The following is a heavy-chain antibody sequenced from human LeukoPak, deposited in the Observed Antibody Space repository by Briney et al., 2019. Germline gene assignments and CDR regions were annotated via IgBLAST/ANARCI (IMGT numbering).Heavy chain of an antibody. CDR1: GFTFSSYG. Sequence: GGSLRLSCAASGFTFSSYGMHWVRQAPGKGLEWVAVISYDGSNKYYAGSVKGRFTISRDNSKNTLYLQMNSLRAEDTAVYYCAKVGDTAMAWATLYYFDYWGQGTLVTVSS. D-gene: IGHD5-18*01. V-gene: IGHV3-30*18. J-gene: IGHJ4*02. CDR3: AKVGDTAMAWATLYYFDY. CDR2: ISYDGSNK.